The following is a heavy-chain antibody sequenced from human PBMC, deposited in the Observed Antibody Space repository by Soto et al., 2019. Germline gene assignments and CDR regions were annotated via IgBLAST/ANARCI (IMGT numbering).Heavy chain of an antibody. CDR1: GGTFSSYA. J-gene: IGHJ4*02. CDR3: ARDSPDSVVGATFFDY. V-gene: IGHV1-69*01. CDR2: IIPIFGTA. D-gene: IGHD1-26*01. Sequence: QVQLVQSGAEVKKPGSSVKVPCKASGGTFSSYAISWVRQAPGQGLEWMGGIIPIFGTANYAQKFQGRVTITADESTSTAYMELSSLRSEDTAVYYCARDSPDSVVGATFFDYWGQGTLVTVSS.